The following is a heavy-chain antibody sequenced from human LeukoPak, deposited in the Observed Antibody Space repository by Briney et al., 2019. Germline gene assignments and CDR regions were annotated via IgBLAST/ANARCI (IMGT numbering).Heavy chain of an antibody. Sequence: SETLSLTCTVSGGSMSSYYWSWIRQPPGKGLEWIGYIFHSGSSRYDPSLKSRVTMSVDTSKNQFSLKLSSVTAADTAVYYCARRRYCSSTSCLLFDYWGQGTLVTVSS. CDR3: ARRRYCSSTSCLLFDY. V-gene: IGHV4-59*08. CDR1: GGSMSSYY. J-gene: IGHJ4*02. CDR2: IFHSGSS. D-gene: IGHD2-2*01.